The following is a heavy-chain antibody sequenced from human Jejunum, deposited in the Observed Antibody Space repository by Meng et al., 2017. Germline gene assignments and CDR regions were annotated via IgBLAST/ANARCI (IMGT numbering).Heavy chain of an antibody. V-gene: IGHV4-30-4*01. Sequence: QGPPQESGPGLVKPSQTLSLTCTVPGDSISSGEYFWSWIRQPPGKGLEWIGYMDYRGSTFYNPSLKSRVTISVDTSKNQFSLKLSSVTAADTAVYFCARGELLWDYWGQGTLVTVSS. CDR3: ARGELLWDY. D-gene: IGHD2-2*01. CDR2: MDYRGST. J-gene: IGHJ4*02. CDR1: GDSISSGEYF.